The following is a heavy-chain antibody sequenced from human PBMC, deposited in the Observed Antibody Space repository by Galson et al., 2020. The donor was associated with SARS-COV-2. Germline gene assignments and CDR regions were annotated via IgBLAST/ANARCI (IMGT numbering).Heavy chain of an antibody. CDR3: AKDQGNDYGDQLDY. D-gene: IGHD4-17*01. J-gene: IGHJ4*02. CDR2: VTAGGSIT. V-gene: IGHV3-23*01. CDR1: GFTFSRYA. Sequence: GGSLRLSCAGSGFTFSRYAMSWVRQVPGKGLELVSSVTAGGSITYHADTVKGRFTISRDNSKNTLYLQMNSLRVEDTALYYCAKDQGNDYGDQLDYWGQGTLVSVSS.